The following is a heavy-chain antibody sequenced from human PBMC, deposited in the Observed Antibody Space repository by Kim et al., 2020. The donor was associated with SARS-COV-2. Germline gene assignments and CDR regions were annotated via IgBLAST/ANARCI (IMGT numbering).Heavy chain of an antibody. CDR2: ISYDGSNK. J-gene: IGHJ6*02. CDR3: ARDSLYGDYVDYYYYYGMDV. Sequence: GGSLRLSCAASGFTFSSYAMHWVRQAPGKGLEWVAVISYDGSNKYYADSMKGRFTISRDNSKNTLYLQMNSLRAEDTAVYYCARDSLYGDYVDYYYYYGMDVWGQGTTVTVSS. V-gene: IGHV3-30*04. D-gene: IGHD4-17*01. CDR1: GFTFSSYA.